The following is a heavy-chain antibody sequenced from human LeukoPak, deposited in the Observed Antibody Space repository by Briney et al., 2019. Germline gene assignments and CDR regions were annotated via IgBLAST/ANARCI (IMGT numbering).Heavy chain of an antibody. CDR3: ARSAYYGTGSYLSSWFGP. V-gene: IGHV4-59*01. CDR1: GGSITRYY. CDR2: IYYSGST. J-gene: IGHJ5*02. Sequence: NPSETLSLTCTVSGGSITRYYWTWIRQPPGKGLEWIGHIYYSGSTNYNPSLQSRVTISVDTSTNHFYLNLSSVTAADTAIYFCARSAYYGTGSYLSSWFGPWGQGTLVTVSS. D-gene: IGHD3-10*01.